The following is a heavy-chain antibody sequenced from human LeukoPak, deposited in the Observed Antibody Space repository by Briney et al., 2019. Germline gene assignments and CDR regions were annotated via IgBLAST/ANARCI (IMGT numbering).Heavy chain of an antibody. D-gene: IGHD3-10*01. V-gene: IGHV1-8*01. CDR1: GYTFTSYD. CDR3: ARDGRVSRSSWFDP. Sequence: ASVKVSCKASGYTFTSYDINWVRQATGQGLEWMGWMNPNSGNTGYAQKFQGRVTMTMNTSISTAYMEVGSLGSDDTAVYYCARDGRVSRSSWFDPWGQGTLVIVSS. CDR2: MNPNSGNT. J-gene: IGHJ5*02.